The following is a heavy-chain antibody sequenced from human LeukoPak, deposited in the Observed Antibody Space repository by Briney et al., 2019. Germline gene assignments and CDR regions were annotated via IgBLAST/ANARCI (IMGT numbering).Heavy chain of an antibody. Sequence: SETLSLICTVSGGYISSYHWRWIRQPAGKGLEWIGRIYTSGNTNYNPSLKSRATMSLDTSKNQFSLKLSSVTAADTAVYYCARGVAGNGYYFDYWGQGTLVTVSS. J-gene: IGHJ4*02. V-gene: IGHV4-4*07. CDR1: GGYISSYH. CDR2: IYTSGNT. CDR3: ARGVAGNGYYFDY. D-gene: IGHD6-19*01.